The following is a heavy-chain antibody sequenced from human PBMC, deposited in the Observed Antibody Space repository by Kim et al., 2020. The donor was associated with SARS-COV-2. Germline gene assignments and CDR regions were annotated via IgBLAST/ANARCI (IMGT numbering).Heavy chain of an antibody. D-gene: IGHD2-21*01. CDR3: ARAMEDIVVVIYHADAIPGWFDP. CDR2: ISAYNGNT. J-gene: IGHJ5*02. V-gene: IGHV1-18*04. Sequence: ASVKVSCKASGYTFTSYGISWVRQAPGQGLECMGWISAYNGNTNYAQKLQGRVTMTTDTSTSTAYMELRSLRSDDTAVYYCARAMEDIVVVIYHADAIPGWFDPWGQGTLVTVSS. CDR1: GYTFTSYG.